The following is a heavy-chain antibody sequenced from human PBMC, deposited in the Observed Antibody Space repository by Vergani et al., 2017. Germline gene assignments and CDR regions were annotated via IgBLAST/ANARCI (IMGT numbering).Heavy chain of an antibody. J-gene: IGHJ3*02. CDR1: GGTFSSYA. Sequence: QVQLVQSGAEVKKPGSSVKVSCKASGGTFSSYAISWGRQAPGQGLEWMGRIIPILGIANYAQKFQGRVTITADKSTSTAYMELSSLRSEDTAVYYCARDSSDSDAFDIWGQGTMVTVSS. CDR2: IIPILGIA. D-gene: IGHD6-25*01. V-gene: IGHV1-69*04. CDR3: ARDSSDSDAFDI.